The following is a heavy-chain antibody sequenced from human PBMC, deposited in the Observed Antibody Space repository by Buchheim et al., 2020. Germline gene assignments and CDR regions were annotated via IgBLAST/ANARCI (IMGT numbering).Heavy chain of an antibody. CDR1: GFTFSAYS. J-gene: IGHJ4*02. CDR2: ISNDGYDI. V-gene: IGHV3-30-3*02. CDR3: AKPTVTESTRYFDS. D-gene: IGHD4-17*01. Sequence: QVQLVESGGGVVQPGTSLRLSCAASGFTFSAYSMPWVRQAPGKGLEWVAVISNDGYDIYYADSVKGRFSISRDNSHNTLSLQMNSLRVDDTALYYYAKPTVTESTRYFDSWGQGTL.